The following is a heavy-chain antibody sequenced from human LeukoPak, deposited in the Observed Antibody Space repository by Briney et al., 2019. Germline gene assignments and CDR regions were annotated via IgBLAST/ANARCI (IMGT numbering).Heavy chain of an antibody. V-gene: IGHV3-21*01. CDR3: ARGPEVVAARDNWFDP. CDR2: ISSSSSYI. CDR1: GFTFSSYG. J-gene: IGHJ5*02. Sequence: PGGSLRLSCAASGFTFSSYGMHWVRQAPGKGLEWVSSISSSSSYIYYADSVKGRFTISRDNAKNSLYLQMNSLRAEDTAVYYCARGPEVVAARDNWFDPWGQGTLVTVSS. D-gene: IGHD2-15*01.